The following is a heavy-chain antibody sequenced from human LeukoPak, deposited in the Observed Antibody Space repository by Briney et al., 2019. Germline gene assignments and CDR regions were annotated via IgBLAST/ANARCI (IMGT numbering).Heavy chain of an antibody. CDR3: ARVRGSSGSYEYYHYMDV. J-gene: IGHJ6*03. CDR2: IYTSGST. CDR1: GGSVSGYY. D-gene: IGHD1-26*01. V-gene: IGHV4-4*07. Sequence: SETLSLTCSVSGGSVSGYYWSWIRQPAGKGLEWIGRIYTSGSTNYNPSLKSRVTMSVDTSKKQFSLKLSSVTAADTAVYYCARVRGSSGSYEYYHYMDVWGKGTTVTISS.